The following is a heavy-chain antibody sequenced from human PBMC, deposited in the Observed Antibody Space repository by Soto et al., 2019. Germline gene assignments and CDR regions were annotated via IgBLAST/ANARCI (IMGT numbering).Heavy chain of an antibody. D-gene: IGHD3-22*01. CDR2: IIPILGIA. CDR1: GGTFSSYT. CDR3: ARDYYDSSGYYYPPLDY. Sequence: SVKVSCKASGGTFSSYTISWVRQAPGQGLEWMGRIIPILGIANYAQKFQGRVTITADKSTSTAYMELSSLRSEDTAVYYCARDYYDSSGYYYPPLDYWGQGTLVTVSS. V-gene: IGHV1-69*04. J-gene: IGHJ4*02.